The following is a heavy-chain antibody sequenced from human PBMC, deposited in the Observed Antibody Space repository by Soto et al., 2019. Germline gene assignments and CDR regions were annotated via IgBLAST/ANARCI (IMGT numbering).Heavy chain of an antibody. V-gene: IGHV3-21*01. CDR2: ISSSSSYI. J-gene: IGHJ5*02. Sequence: GGSLRLSCAASGFTFSSYSMNWVRQAPGKGLEWVSSISSSSSYIYYADSVKGRFTISRDNAKNSLYLQMNSLRAEDTAVYYCARVKIEVSYNWFDPWGQGTLVTVS. D-gene: IGHD2-8*01. CDR3: ARVKIEVSYNWFDP. CDR1: GFTFSSYS.